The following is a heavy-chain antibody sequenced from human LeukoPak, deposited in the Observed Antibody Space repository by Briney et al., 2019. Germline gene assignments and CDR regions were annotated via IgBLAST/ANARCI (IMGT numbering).Heavy chain of an antibody. D-gene: IGHD2-21*01. V-gene: IGHV3-23*01. CDR1: GFSFSNYA. CDR2: ISGNGAT. Sequence: QPGGSLRLSCAASGFSFSNYAIYWVRQAPGEGLEWVSVISGNGATTYADSVKGRFTISRDNSRNTVYLQMDNVRAEDMAVYYCVRSTGYFYYGVDVWGQGTTVTVS. J-gene: IGHJ6*02. CDR3: VRSTGYFYYGVDV.